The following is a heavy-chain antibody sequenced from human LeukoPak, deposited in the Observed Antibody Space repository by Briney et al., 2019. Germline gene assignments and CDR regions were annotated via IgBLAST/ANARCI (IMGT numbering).Heavy chain of an antibody. CDR3: ARDRTQTRGFDP. CDR1: GYTFTSYY. V-gene: IGHV1-46*01. Sequence: ASVKVSCKASGYTFTSYYMHWVRQAPGQGLEWMGIITPSGGSTSYAQKFQGRVTMTRDTSTSTVYMELSSLRSEDTAVYYCARDRTQTRGFDPWGQGTLVTVSS. CDR2: ITPSGGST. J-gene: IGHJ5*02. D-gene: IGHD1/OR15-1a*01.